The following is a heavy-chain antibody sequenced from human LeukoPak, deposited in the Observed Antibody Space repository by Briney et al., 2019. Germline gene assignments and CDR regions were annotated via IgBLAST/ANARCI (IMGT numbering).Heavy chain of an antibody. J-gene: IGHJ4*02. CDR1: GGSISSSNW. Sequence: SETLSLTCAVSGGSISSSNWWSWVRQPPGKGLEWIGEIYHSGSTNYNPSLKSRVTISVDKSKNQFSLNLSSVTAADTAIYYCARDRGGAYTFDDWGQGTLVTVSS. CDR3: ARDRGGAYTFDD. V-gene: IGHV4-4*02. D-gene: IGHD2-21*01. CDR2: IYHSGST.